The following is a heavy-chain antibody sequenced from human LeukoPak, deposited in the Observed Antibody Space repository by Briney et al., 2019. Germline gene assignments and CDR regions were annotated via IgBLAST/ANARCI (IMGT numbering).Heavy chain of an antibody. CDR1: GFIFSDYY. D-gene: IGHD4-17*01. J-gene: IGHJ1*01. CDR2: ISNSGSAI. V-gene: IGHV3-11*01. CDR3: ADYGDYAKYFQH. Sequence: GGSLRLSCAASGFIFSDYYMSWIRQAPGKGLEWVSYISNSGSAIYYADSVKGRFTISRDNSKNSLYLQMNSLRAEDTAVYYCADYGDYAKYFQHWGQGTLVTVSS.